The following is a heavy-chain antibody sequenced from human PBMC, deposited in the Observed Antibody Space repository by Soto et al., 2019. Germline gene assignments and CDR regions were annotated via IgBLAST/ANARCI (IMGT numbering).Heavy chain of an antibody. Sequence: PSETLSLTCTVSGGSVNSDSYYWTWIRQPPGKRLEWIGSLYYSGSTNYNPSLKSRVTISVDTSKNQFSLKLSSVTAADTAVYYCARGTGELWLPLFDYWGQGTLVTVSS. D-gene: IGHD5-18*01. CDR1: GGSVNSDSYY. CDR2: LYYSGST. J-gene: IGHJ4*02. CDR3: ARGTGELWLPLFDY. V-gene: IGHV4-61*01.